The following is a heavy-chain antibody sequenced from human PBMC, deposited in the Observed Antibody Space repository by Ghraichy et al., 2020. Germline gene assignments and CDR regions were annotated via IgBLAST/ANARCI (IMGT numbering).Heavy chain of an antibody. CDR3: AKDDLTVVVASTPYYFDY. CDR1: GFTFSSYA. CDR2: ISGSGGST. V-gene: IGHV3-23*01. J-gene: IGHJ4*02. Sequence: GDALNISCAASGFTFSSYAMSWVRQAPGKGLEWVSAISGSGGSTYYADSVKGRFTISRDNSKNTLYLQMNSLRAEDTAVYYCAKDDLTVVVASTPYYFDYWGQGTLVTVSS. D-gene: IGHD2-15*01.